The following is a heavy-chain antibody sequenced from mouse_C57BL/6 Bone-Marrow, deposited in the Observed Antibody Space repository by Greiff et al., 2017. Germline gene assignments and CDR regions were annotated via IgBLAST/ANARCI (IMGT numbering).Heavy chain of an antibody. V-gene: IGHV1-81*01. Sequence: QVQLQQSGAELARPGASVKLSCKASGYTFTSYGISWVKQRTGQGLEWIGEIYPRSGNTYYNEQFKGKATLPADKSSSTACIELRSLTSEDSAVYFCARAPLYYYGLYWGQGTTLTVSS. D-gene: IGHD1-1*01. J-gene: IGHJ2*01. CDR2: IYPRSGNT. CDR1: GYTFTSYG. CDR3: ARAPLYYYGLY.